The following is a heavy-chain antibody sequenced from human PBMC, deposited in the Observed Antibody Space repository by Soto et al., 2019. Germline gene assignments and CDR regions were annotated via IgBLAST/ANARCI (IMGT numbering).Heavy chain of an antibody. Sequence: QITLKESGPTLVKPTQTLTLTCIFSGFSFSADGVGVGWIRQPPGKALEWLALIFWDDDARYSPYLKSRLTITKDTSKNQVVLTMTNMDPVDTATYYCAHAYGGTSWPNDAFDVWGPGTVVTVSS. V-gene: IGHV2-5*02. CDR2: IFWDDDA. J-gene: IGHJ3*01. D-gene: IGHD2-21*01. CDR1: GFSFSADGVG. CDR3: AHAYGGTSWPNDAFDV.